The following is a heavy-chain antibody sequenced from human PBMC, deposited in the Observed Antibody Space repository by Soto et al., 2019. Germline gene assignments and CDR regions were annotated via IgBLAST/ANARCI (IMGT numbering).Heavy chain of an antibody. CDR1: GGSISSYY. CDR3: ARVEGYCSSTSCYSTKSWWFDP. Sequence: QVQLQESGPGLVKPSETLSLTCTVSGGSISSYYWSWIRQPPGKGLEWIGYIYYSGSTNYNPSLKSRVNISVDTSKNQFSLKLSSVTAADTAVYYCARVEGYCSSTSCYSTKSWWFDPWGQGTLVTVSS. CDR2: IYYSGST. D-gene: IGHD2-2*01. J-gene: IGHJ5*02. V-gene: IGHV4-59*01.